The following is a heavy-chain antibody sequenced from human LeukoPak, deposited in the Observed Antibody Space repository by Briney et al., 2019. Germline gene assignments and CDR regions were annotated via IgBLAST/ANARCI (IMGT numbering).Heavy chain of an antibody. CDR3: ATDQGYGSGSYYWFDP. V-gene: IGHV3-15*01. J-gene: IGHJ5*02. CDR1: GFTFSNAW. D-gene: IGHD3-10*01. CDR2: IKSKTDGGTT. Sequence: GGSLRLSCAASGFTFSNAWMSWVRQAPGKGLEWVGRIKSKTDGGTTDYAAPVKGRFTSSRDDSKNTMYLQMNCLKTEDTAVYYCATDQGYGSGSYYWFDPWGQGTLVTVSS.